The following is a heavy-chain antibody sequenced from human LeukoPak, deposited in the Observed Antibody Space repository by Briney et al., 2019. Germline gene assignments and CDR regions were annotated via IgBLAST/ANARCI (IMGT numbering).Heavy chain of an antibody. D-gene: IGHD3-3*01. Sequence: KPGGSLRLSCAASGFTFSDYYMSWIRQAPGKGLEWVSYISSSSSYTNYADSVKGRFTISRDNAKNSLYLQMNSPRAEDTAVYYCARHTYDFWSGSPGDVWGQGTTVTVSS. CDR1: GFTFSDYY. J-gene: IGHJ6*02. V-gene: IGHV3-11*06. CDR2: ISSSSSYT. CDR3: ARHTYDFWSGSPGDV.